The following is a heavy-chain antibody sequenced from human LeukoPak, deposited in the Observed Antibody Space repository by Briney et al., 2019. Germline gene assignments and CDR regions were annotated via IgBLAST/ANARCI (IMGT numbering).Heavy chain of an antibody. Sequence: GGSLRLSCAASGFTFSSYAMRWVRQAPGKGLEYVSAISTTGGRTYYVNSVRGRFTISRDNSKNTLYLQMGSLRAEDTAVYYCARDVGPYWGQGTLVTVSS. V-gene: IGHV3-64*01. CDR3: ARDVGPY. CDR1: GFTFSSYA. D-gene: IGHD2-15*01. J-gene: IGHJ4*02. CDR2: ISTTGGRT.